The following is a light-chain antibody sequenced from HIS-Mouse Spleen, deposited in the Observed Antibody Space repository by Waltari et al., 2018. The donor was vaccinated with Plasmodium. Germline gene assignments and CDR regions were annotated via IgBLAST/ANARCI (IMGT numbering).Light chain of an antibody. V-gene: IGLV2-8*01. Sequence: QSALTQPPSASGSPGQSVPLSCTGTSSDVGGYNSVSWYQQHPGKAPKLMIYEVSKRPSGVPDRFSGSKSGNTASLTGSGLQAEDEADYYCSSYAGSNNLVFGGGTKLTVL. CDR3: SSYAGSNNLV. CDR2: EVS. CDR1: SSDVGGYNS. J-gene: IGLJ2*01.